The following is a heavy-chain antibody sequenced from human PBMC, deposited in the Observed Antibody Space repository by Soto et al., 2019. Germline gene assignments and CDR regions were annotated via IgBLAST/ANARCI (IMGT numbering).Heavy chain of an antibody. V-gene: IGHV3-7*03. CDR1: GFTFTTYW. D-gene: IGHD3-10*01. CDR3: VRGGHGSGSYLGSS. J-gene: IGHJ5*02. CDR2: IRQDGGAQ. Sequence: GGSLRLSCVASGFTFTTYWMSWVRQAPGKGLEWVANIRQDGGAQYYVDSVKGRFTISRDNAKSSVYLQMDSLRVEDTAVYYCVRGGHGSGSYLGSSWGQGILVTVYS.